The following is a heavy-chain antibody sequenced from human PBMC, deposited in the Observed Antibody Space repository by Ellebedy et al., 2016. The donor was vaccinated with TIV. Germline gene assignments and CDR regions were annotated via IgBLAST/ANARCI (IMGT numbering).Heavy chain of an antibody. D-gene: IGHD6-13*01. V-gene: IGHV3-30*03. CDR1: GFTFSSYG. CDR2: ISYDGSNK. Sequence: GESLKISXAASGFTFSSYGMHWVRQAPGKGPEWVAVISYDGSNKYYADSVKGRFTISRDNSKNTLYLQMNSLRAEDTAVYYCARDISSSGIDYWGQGTLVTVSS. CDR3: ARDISSSGIDY. J-gene: IGHJ4*02.